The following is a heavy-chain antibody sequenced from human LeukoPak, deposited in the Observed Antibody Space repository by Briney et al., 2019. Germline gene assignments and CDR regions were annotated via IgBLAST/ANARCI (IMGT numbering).Heavy chain of an antibody. Sequence: SETLSLTCTVSDDSISDYYRGWIRQPPGKGLEWIGYFYNSGRSTYNPSLKSRVTISADTSRNHFSLKLNSVTTADTAVYYCTRGAGWLIDYWGQGTLVTVSS. CDR2: FYNSGRS. V-gene: IGHV4-59*01. D-gene: IGHD3-16*01. CDR1: DDSISDYY. CDR3: TRGAGWLIDY. J-gene: IGHJ4*02.